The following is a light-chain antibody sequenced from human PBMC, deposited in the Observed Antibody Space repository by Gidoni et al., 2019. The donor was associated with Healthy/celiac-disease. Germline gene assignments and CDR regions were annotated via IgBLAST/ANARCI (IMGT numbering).Light chain of an antibody. J-gene: IGKJ1*01. CDR2: GAS. Sequence: EIVLTQSPGTLSLSPGERATLSCRASQSVSSSYLAWYQQKPGQAPRLLIYGASSRATGIPDRVSGRGSWPDFTLPISRLEPEDFAVYYCQQYGSSPWTFGQGTKVEIK. V-gene: IGKV3-20*01. CDR1: QSVSSSY. CDR3: QQYGSSPWT.